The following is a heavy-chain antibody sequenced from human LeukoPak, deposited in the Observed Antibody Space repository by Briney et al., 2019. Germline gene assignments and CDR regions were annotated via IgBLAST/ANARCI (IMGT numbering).Heavy chain of an antibody. D-gene: IGHD3-3*01. Sequence: ETLSLTCTVSGGSISSYYWSWIRQPPGKGLEWIGYIYYSGSTNYNPSLKSRVTISVDTSKNQFSLKLSSVTAADTAVYYCARAHYDFWSGLPHFDYWGQGTLVTVSS. V-gene: IGHV4-59*01. CDR3: ARAHYDFWSGLPHFDY. CDR2: IYYSGST. J-gene: IGHJ4*02. CDR1: GGSISSYY.